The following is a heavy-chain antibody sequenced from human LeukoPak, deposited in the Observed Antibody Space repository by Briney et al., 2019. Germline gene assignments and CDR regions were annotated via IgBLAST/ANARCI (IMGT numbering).Heavy chain of an antibody. D-gene: IGHD1-26*01. J-gene: IGHJ4*02. Sequence: PGGSLRLSCAVSGFSSSSYAMNWVRQAPGKGLEWVSAISGSGSTTYHADSVKGRFTISRDNSKNMLYLQMNSLRAEDTAVYFCAKGRLLGWELTYYFDYWGQGTLVTVSS. CDR3: AKGRLLGWELTYYFDY. V-gene: IGHV3-23*01. CDR1: GFSSSSYA. CDR2: ISGSGSTT.